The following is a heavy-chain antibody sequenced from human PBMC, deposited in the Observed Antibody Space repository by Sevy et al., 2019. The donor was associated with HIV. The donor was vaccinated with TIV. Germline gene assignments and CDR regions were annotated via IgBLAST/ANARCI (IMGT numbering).Heavy chain of an antibody. CDR2: IYYSGGT. J-gene: IGHJ1*01. Sequence: SETLSLTCSVSGGTISSYYWSWIRQPPGKGLEWIGYIYYSGGTNYNPSLRSRITMSVDTSKRQFSLRLTSVTAADTAVYYCARAPRGNDSNAYYADYWGQGTLVTVS. CDR1: GGTISSYY. D-gene: IGHD3-22*01. CDR3: ARAPRGNDSNAYYADY. V-gene: IGHV4-59*01.